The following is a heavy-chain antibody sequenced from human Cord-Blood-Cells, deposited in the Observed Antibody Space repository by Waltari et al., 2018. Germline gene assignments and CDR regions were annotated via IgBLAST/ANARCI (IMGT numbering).Heavy chain of an antibody. CDR3: ARVRKIAAAGTRSDAFDI. Sequence: QVQLQESGPGLVKPSETLSLTCAVSGYSISRGYSWGWIRQPPGKGLEWIGSIYHSGSTYYNPSLKSRVTISVDTSKNQFSLKLSSVTAADTAVYYCARVRKIAAAGTRSDAFDIWGQGTMVTVSS. J-gene: IGHJ3*02. CDR1: GYSISRGYS. D-gene: IGHD6-13*01. CDR2: IYHSGST. V-gene: IGHV4-38-2*01.